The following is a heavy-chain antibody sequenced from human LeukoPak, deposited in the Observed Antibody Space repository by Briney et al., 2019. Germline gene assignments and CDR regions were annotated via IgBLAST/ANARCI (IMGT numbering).Heavy chain of an antibody. CDR3: AKDDPYVGSDY. CDR1: GFTFSSYG. D-gene: IGHD3-10*02. V-gene: IGHV3-23*01. CDR2: ISGSGGST. J-gene: IGHJ4*02. Sequence: GGTLRLSCAASGFTFSSYGMSWVRQAPGKGLEWVSAISGSGGSTYYADSVKGRFTISRDNSRNTLYLQMNSLRAEDTAVYYCAKDDPYVGSDYWGQGTLVTVSS.